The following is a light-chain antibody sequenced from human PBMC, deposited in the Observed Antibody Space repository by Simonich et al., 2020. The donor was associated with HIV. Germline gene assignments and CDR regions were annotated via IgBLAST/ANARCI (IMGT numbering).Light chain of an antibody. CDR2: DDS. V-gene: IGLV3-21*03. CDR3: QVWDSSSDHYV. J-gene: IGLJ1*01. CDR1: NIGSKS. Sequence: SYVLTQPPSVSVAPGKTARITCGGNNIGSKSVHWYQQKPGQAPVLVFYDDSHRPSGIPERFSGSNSGNTATLTISRVEAGDEADYYCQVWDSSSDHYVFGTGTKVTVL.